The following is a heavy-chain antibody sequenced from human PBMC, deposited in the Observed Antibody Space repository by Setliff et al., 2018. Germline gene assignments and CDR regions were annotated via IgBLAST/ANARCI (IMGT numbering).Heavy chain of an antibody. D-gene: IGHD2-15*01. CDR3: GRVDAELILGNYIDY. CDR2: ISAYNGNT. Sequence: ASVKVSCKTPGYTFNSYGHSWVRQAPGQGLEWMGWISAYNGNTKFVQKFQGRVAMTTDTSTSTAFMELRSLRPDDTAFYYCGRVDAELILGNYIDYWGQGTLVTSPQ. V-gene: IGHV1-18*01. CDR1: GYTFNSYG. J-gene: IGHJ4*02.